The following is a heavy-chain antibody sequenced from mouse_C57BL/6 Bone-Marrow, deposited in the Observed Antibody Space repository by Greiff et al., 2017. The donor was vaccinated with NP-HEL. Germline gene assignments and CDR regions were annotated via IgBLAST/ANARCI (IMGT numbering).Heavy chain of an antibody. V-gene: IGHV1-81*01. CDR2: IYPRSGNT. CDR3: ARGRGVTTPYCFDY. J-gene: IGHJ2*01. D-gene: IGHD2-2*01. CDR1: GYTFTSYG. Sequence: QVQLKQSGAELARPGASVKLSCKASGYTFTSYGISWVKQRTGQGLEWIGEIYPRSGNTYYNEKFKGKATLTADKSSSTAYMELRSLTSEDSAVYFCARGRGVTTPYCFDYWGQGTTLTVSS.